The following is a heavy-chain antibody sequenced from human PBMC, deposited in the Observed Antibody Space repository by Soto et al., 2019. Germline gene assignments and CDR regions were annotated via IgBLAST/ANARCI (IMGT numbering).Heavy chain of an antibody. Sequence: SETLSLTCTVSGGSIGSFYWSWIRQPPGGTLEWIGYIYASGTTTYNPSLESRVTMSVDMPNNEFSLDLTSVTAADTAVYYCARSHSFDGSIYHYYFDFWGQGNLVTVSS. CDR2: IYASGTT. J-gene: IGHJ4*02. V-gene: IGHV4-59*01. D-gene: IGHD3-3*02. CDR3: ARSHSFDGSIYHYYFDF. CDR1: GGSIGSFY.